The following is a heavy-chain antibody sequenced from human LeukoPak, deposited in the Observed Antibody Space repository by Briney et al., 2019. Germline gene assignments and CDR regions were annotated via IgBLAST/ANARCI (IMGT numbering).Heavy chain of an antibody. D-gene: IGHD3-22*01. V-gene: IGHV3-23*01. CDR1: GFTFSSYA. Sequence: PGGSLRLSCAVSGFTFSSYAMSWARHAPGKGLERVSAISGSGGSTYYADSVKGRFTISGDNSKNTLYLQMNSLRAEDTAVYYCANTEQYYYDSSGQPFDYWGQGTLVTVSS. J-gene: IGHJ4*02. CDR3: ANTEQYYYDSSGQPFDY. CDR2: ISGSGGST.